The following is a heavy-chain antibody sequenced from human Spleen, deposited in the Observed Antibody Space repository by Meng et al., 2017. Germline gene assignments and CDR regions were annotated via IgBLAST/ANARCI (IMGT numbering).Heavy chain of an antibody. CDR2: ISAYNGNT. Sequence: ASVKVSCKASGYTFTSYGISWVRQAPGQGLEWMGWISAYNGNTNYAQKLQGRVTMTTDTSTSTAYMELRSLRSDDTAVYYCARDLSDYGDYDMYYFDYWGQGTLVTVSS. J-gene: IGHJ4*02. D-gene: IGHD4-17*01. V-gene: IGHV1-18*01. CDR1: GYTFTSYG. CDR3: ARDLSDYGDYDMYYFDY.